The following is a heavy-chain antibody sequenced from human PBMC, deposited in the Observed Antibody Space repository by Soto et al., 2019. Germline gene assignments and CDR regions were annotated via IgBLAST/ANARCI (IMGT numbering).Heavy chain of an antibody. Sequence: GGSLRLSCEASGFTFTYYHMSWIRQAPGKGLEWVALISETGSHTAYAESVKGRFTISRDNARPSVFLQMNSLRSDDTAAYFCARSLRATSPLTFWGQGTPVTVSS. D-gene: IGHD7-27*01. CDR3: ARSLRATSPLTF. J-gene: IGHJ4*02. V-gene: IGHV3-11*06. CDR2: ISETGSHT. CDR1: GFTFTYYH.